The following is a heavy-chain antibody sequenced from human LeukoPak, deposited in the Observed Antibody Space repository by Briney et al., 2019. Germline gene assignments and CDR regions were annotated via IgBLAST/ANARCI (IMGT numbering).Heavy chain of an antibody. Sequence: ASVKVSCKGSGYTFTGYYVHWVRQAPGQGLEWMGWISAYNGNANYAQKLQGRVTMTTDTSTSTAYMELRSLRSDDTAVYYCARGAVAGPIDYWGQGTLVTVSS. D-gene: IGHD6-19*01. CDR3: ARGAVAGPIDY. J-gene: IGHJ4*02. V-gene: IGHV1-18*04. CDR1: GYTFTGYY. CDR2: ISAYNGNA.